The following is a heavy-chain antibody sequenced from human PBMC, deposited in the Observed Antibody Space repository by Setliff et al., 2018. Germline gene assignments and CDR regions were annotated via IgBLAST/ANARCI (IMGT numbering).Heavy chain of an antibody. CDR3: AKGGNITRETYYYYGMDV. V-gene: IGHV1-18*01. Sequence: ASVKVSCKASGYSFSDSAVSWVRQAPGQGLEWVGWIGPYNGNTYYAQKFQGRVAITTDTSTSTAYMELGSLRSDDTAVYYCAKGGNITRETYYYYGMDVWGQGTTVTVSS. CDR1: GYSFSDSA. D-gene: IGHD1-20*01. CDR2: IGPYNGNT. J-gene: IGHJ6*02.